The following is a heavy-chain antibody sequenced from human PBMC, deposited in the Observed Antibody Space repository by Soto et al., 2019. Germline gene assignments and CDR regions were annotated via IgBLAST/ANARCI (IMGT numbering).Heavy chain of an antibody. D-gene: IGHD6-19*01. CDR3: ARDRGVAPPVAGNTHYYYYMDV. J-gene: IGHJ6*03. Sequence: QDPLLQSGAEVKKPGASVTVSCKASGYSFTNYGITWVRQAPGQGLEWMGWISAFNGNTHYAQKLQGRVTMTTDASMSTAYMELRSLRSDDTAVYYCARDRGVAPPVAGNTHYYYYMDVWGKGTTVTVSS. CDR1: GYSFTNYG. CDR2: ISAFNGNT. V-gene: IGHV1-18*01.